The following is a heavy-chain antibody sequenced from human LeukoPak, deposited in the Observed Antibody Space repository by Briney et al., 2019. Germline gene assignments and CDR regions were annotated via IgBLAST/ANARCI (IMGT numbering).Heavy chain of an antibody. CDR3: AKDLFRSGSGSFDAFDI. CDR2: IRYDGSIK. Sequence: GGSLRLSCATSGFTFSSYGMHWVRQAPGKGLQWVAFIRYDGSIKYCADSVKGRFTISRDNSKNTLYLQMNSLRAEDTAVYYCAKDLFRSGSGSFDAFDIWGQGTMVTVSS. J-gene: IGHJ3*02. V-gene: IGHV3-30*02. CDR1: GFTFSSYG. D-gene: IGHD3-10*01.